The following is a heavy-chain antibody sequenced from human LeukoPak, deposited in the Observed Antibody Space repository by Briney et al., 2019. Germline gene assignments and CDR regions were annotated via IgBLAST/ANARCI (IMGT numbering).Heavy chain of an antibody. CDR1: GGSVNSGGYY. CDR2: ISYSGST. CDR3: AVGPHHYFDS. V-gene: IGHV4-31*03. J-gene: IGHJ4*02. Sequence: SETLSLTCSVSGGSVNSGGYYWSWIRQHPGKGLEWIGYISYSGSTYYNPSLKSRLTISLDTSKNQFSLRLSSVNAADAAVYFCAVGPHHYFDSWGQGTLVTVSS.